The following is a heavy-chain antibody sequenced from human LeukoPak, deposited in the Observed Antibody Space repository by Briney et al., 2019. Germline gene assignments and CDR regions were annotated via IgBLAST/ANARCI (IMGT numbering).Heavy chain of an antibody. J-gene: IGHJ4*02. D-gene: IGHD1-14*01. CDR1: GFTFRKYA. Sequence: PGGSLRLSCEASGFTFRKYAMSWVRQAPGKGLEWLSVITGGGTDTYYADSVKGRFTISRDNANNLLYLQMNSLRGEDTAVYYCTRDRSRAEDDWGQGTLVTVSS. CDR2: ITGGGTDT. V-gene: IGHV3-23*01. CDR3: TRDRSRAEDD.